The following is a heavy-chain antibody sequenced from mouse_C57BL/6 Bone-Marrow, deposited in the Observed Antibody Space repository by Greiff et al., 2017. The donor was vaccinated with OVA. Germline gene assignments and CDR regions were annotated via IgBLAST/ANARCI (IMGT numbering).Heavy chain of an antibody. CDR3: ARWGDWYCDV. J-gene: IGHJ1*03. CDR1: GYAFSRSW. V-gene: IGHV1-82*01. CDR2: IYPGDGDT. Sequence: VQLQQSGPELVKPGASVKISCKASGYAFSRSWMNWVKQRPGKGLEWIGRIYPGDGDTNYNGKFKGQVTLTADNYSSTDYMQLSRLTSEDYEVEFCARWGDWYCDVWGTGTTVTVSS.